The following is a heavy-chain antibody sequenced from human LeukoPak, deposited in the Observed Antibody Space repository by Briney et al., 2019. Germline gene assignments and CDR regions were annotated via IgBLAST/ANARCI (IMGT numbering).Heavy chain of an antibody. Sequence: GGCLRLSCAASGFTVSSYAMSCVPQAPGKGLECVSAISGSGGSTYYADSVKGRFTISRDNSKNTLYLQMNSLRAEDTAVYYCAKVPTYYYDSSGYPDQILWFDYWGQGTLVTVSS. D-gene: IGHD3-22*01. V-gene: IGHV3-23*01. J-gene: IGHJ4*02. CDR3: AKVPTYYYDSSGYPDQILWFDY. CDR1: GFTVSSYA. CDR2: ISGSGGST.